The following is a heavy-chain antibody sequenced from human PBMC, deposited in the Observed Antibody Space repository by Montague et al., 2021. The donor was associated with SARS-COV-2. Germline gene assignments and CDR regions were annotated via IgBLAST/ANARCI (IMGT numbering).Heavy chain of an antibody. CDR2: INWDDDK. V-gene: IGHV2-70*11. CDR3: ARRTYDILTGYDYGMDV. J-gene: IGHJ6*02. Sequence: PALVKPTQTLTLTCTFSGFSLGTSGMCVSWIRQPPGKALEWLARINWDDDKYYSTSLKTRLTISKDTSKNQVVLTMTNMDPVDTATYYCARRTYDILTGYDYGMDVWGQGTTATVSS. CDR1: GFSLGTSGMC. D-gene: IGHD3-9*01.